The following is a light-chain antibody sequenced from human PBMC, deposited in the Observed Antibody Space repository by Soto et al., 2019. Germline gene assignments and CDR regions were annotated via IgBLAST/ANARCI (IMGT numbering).Light chain of an antibody. J-gene: IGLJ2*01. CDR1: SSDVGGYNY. Sequence: QSVLTQPASVSGSPGQSITISCTGTSSDVGGYNYVSWYQQHPGKAPKLMIYEVSNRPSGVSNRFSGSKSGNTASLTISGLQAEDEADYYCSSYTSSVVFDGGTKLTVL. CDR2: EVS. CDR3: SSYTSSVV. V-gene: IGLV2-14*01.